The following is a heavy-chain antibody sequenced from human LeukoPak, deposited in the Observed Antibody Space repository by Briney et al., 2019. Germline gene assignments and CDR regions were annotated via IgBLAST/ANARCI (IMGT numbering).Heavy chain of an antibody. CDR1: GYTFTSYD. D-gene: IGHD3-3*01. CDR2: IDPNSGGT. J-gene: IGHJ4*02. V-gene: IGHV1-2*02. CDR3: ARREWSGYYGEY. Sequence: GASVKISCKASGYTFTSYDINWVRQATGQGLEWVGWIDPNSGGTKYAQKFQGRVTMTRDTSISTAYMELTRLTSDDTAVYYCARREWSGYYGEYWGQGTLVLVSS.